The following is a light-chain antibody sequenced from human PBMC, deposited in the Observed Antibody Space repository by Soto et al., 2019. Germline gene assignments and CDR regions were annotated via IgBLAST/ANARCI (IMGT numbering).Light chain of an antibody. J-gene: IGKJ4*02. CDR2: EAS. CDR3: PQHINWPLT. Sequence: EIVLTQSPATLSLSPGERATLSCRASQTVSSSLPWYQQKPGQAPRLLIYEASNRATGIPARFSGSGSGADFTLTISSLEPEDFALYHCPQHINWPLTFGGGTKV. V-gene: IGKV3-11*01. CDR1: QTVSSS.